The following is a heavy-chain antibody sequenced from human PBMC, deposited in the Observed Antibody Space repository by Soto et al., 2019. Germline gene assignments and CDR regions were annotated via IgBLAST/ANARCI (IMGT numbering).Heavy chain of an antibody. D-gene: IGHD2-15*01. CDR3: ARGHLGITTTGTWYDFDY. Sequence: SETLSLTCTVSGDSISSFYWTWIRQPPGKGLEYIGYIYYSGRTYYNPSLKSRVTMSVDTSKNQFSLKLSSVTAADTAVYYCARGHLGITTTGTWYDFDYWGQGTLVTASS. CDR2: IYYSGRT. V-gene: IGHV4-59*01. J-gene: IGHJ4*02. CDR1: GDSISSFY.